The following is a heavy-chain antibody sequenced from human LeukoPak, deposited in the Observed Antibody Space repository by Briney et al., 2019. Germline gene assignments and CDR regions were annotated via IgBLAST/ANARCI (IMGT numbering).Heavy chain of an antibody. CDR2: IYYSGST. J-gene: IGHJ4*02. CDR1: DGSIRSYY. D-gene: IGHD3-10*01. CDR3: ARHGPADSRSYPLDY. Sequence: PSETLSLTCTVSDGSIRSYYWSWIRQPPGKGVEWIGYIYYSGSTNYNPSLKSRVTISVDTSKNQISLKLSSVTAADTAVYYCARHGPADSRSYPLDYWGQGTLVTVSS. V-gene: IGHV4-59*08.